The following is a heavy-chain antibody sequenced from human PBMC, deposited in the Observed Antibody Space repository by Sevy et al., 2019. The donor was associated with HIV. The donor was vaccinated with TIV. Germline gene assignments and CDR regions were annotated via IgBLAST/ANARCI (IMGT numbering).Heavy chain of an antibody. Sequence: GGSLRLSCAATGFTFSNYAMHWVRQTPGKGLEWVAIIWSDGRFENHGDSVKGRFTISRDDSKNSLYLQLNSLRAEDTAIYYCARKYDSSGYFDYWGQGTLVTVSS. CDR3: ARKYDSSGYFDY. V-gene: IGHV3-33*01. CDR2: IWSDGRFE. J-gene: IGHJ4*02. D-gene: IGHD3-22*01. CDR1: GFTFSNYA.